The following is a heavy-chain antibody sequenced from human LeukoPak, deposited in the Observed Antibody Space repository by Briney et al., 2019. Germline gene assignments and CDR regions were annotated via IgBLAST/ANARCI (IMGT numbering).Heavy chain of an antibody. D-gene: IGHD3-10*01. Sequence: PGGSLRLSCAASGFTFSDYTMNWVRQAPGKGLEWVSSISPSSSYMYYADSVKGRFTISRDNTKNSLYLQMNSLRAEDTAVYYCEAEGYGSGSYYDRIPRQDFDYWGQGTLVTVSS. J-gene: IGHJ4*02. CDR1: GFTFSDYT. CDR3: EAEGYGSGSYYDRIPRQDFDY. V-gene: IGHV3-21*01. CDR2: ISPSSSYM.